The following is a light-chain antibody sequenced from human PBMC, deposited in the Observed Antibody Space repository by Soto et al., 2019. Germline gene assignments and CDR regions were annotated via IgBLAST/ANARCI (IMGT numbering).Light chain of an antibody. J-gene: IGKJ5*01. CDR1: QSISTY. CDR3: QQSFRTLVT. Sequence: DIQMTQSPSSLSASVGDRVTITCRASQSISTYLNWYQQKPGKAPKLLIYAASSLQSGVPSRFSGSGSGTDFTLTINNLQPDDFATYDWQQSFRTLVTFGQGTRLEIK. CDR2: AAS. V-gene: IGKV1-39*01.